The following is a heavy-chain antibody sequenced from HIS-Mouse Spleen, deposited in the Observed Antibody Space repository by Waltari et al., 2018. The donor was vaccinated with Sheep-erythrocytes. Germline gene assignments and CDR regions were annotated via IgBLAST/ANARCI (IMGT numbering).Heavy chain of an antibody. CDR2: IYPGDSDT. D-gene: IGHD3-3*01. Sequence: EVQLVQSGAEVKKPGEALKISCKGAGYSFTSYWNGAVRQMPGKGLEWMGIIYPGDSDTRYSPSFQGQVTISADKSISTAYLQWSSLKASDTAMYYCARRTYYDFWSGYYTDAFDIWGQGTMVTVSS. J-gene: IGHJ3*02. CDR1: GYSFTSYW. CDR3: ARRTYYDFWSGYYTDAFDI. V-gene: IGHV5-51*03.